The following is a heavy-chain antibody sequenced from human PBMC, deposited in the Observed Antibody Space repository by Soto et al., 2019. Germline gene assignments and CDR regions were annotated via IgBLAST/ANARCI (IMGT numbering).Heavy chain of an antibody. D-gene: IGHD6-13*01. CDR3: ARLGARVNYYYMDV. Sequence: QLQLQESGPGLVKPAETLSVTCTVSGGPISSSNHYWGWIRQPPGKGLEWIGSIYYIGSTYYNPSVQRRVTISVDTSKNQFSLKVKSVTAADTAVYFCARLGARVNYYYMDVWGKGTTVTVSS. CDR1: GGPISSSNHY. CDR2: IYYIGST. J-gene: IGHJ6*03. V-gene: IGHV4-39*01.